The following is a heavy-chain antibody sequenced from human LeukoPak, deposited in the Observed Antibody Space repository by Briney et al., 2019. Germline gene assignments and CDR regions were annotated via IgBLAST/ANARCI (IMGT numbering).Heavy chain of an antibody. Sequence: GASVKVSCKASGYTFTTYDINGVREATGQGLDWRGCRNPNSGNTGYTQKFQGRVTMTRNTSISTAYMELSSLRSEDTAVYYCARGRGSGHKENWFDPWGQGTLVTVSS. CDR2: RNPNSGNT. D-gene: IGHD6-19*01. V-gene: IGHV1-8*01. CDR1: GYTFTTYD. J-gene: IGHJ5*02. CDR3: ARGRGSGHKENWFDP.